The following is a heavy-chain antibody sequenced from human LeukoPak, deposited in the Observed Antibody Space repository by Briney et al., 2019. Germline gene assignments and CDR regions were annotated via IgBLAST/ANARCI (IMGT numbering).Heavy chain of an antibody. CDR2: IYYNGST. Sequence: PSETLSLTCTVSGGSISSYYWSWIRQTPGKGLEWIGYIYYNGSTNYNPSLKSRVTISVDTSKNQFSLKLSSVTAADTAVYYCARASGYSGYDFVPEFDYWGQGTLVTVSS. D-gene: IGHD5-12*01. J-gene: IGHJ4*02. V-gene: IGHV4-59*01. CDR3: ARASGYSGYDFVPEFDY. CDR1: GGSISSYY.